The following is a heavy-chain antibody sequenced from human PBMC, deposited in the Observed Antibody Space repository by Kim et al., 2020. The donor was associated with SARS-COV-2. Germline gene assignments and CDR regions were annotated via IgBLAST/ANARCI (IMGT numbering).Heavy chain of an antibody. D-gene: IGHD6-13*01. CDR2: ISSSSTI. Sequence: GGSLRLSCAASGFTFSSYSMNWVRQAPGKGLEWVSYISSSSTIYYADSVKGRFTISRYNAKNSLYLQMNSLRDEDTAVYYCARDSPYSSSWYDYWGQGTLVTVSS. CDR1: GFTFSSYS. CDR3: ARDSPYSSSWYDY. V-gene: IGHV3-48*02. J-gene: IGHJ4*02.